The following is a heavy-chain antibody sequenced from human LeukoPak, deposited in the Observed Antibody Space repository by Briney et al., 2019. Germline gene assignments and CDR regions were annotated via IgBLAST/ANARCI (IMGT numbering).Heavy chain of an antibody. CDR2: IIAIFGTA. CDR1: GGTFSSYA. Sequence: ASVKVSCKASGGTFSSYAISWVRQAPGQGLEWMGGIIAIFGTANYAQKFQGRVTITADESTSTAYMELSSLRSEDTAVYYCARARSSYGYGDAFDIWGQGTMVTVSS. J-gene: IGHJ3*02. CDR3: ARARSSYGYGDAFDI. V-gene: IGHV1-69*13. D-gene: IGHD5-18*01.